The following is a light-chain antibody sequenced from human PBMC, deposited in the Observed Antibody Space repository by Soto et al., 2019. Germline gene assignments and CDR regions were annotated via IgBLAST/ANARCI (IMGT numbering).Light chain of an antibody. CDR3: SSYRSSSVV. J-gene: IGLJ2*01. V-gene: IGLV2-14*01. Sequence: QSALTQPASVSGSPGQSITISCTGTSSDVGGYNYVSWYQQHPGKAPKLMIYNVSNRPSGVSNRFSGSKSGNTASLTISGLQAEDEADYYCSSYRSSSVVSGGGTKLTVL. CDR2: NVS. CDR1: SSDVGGYNY.